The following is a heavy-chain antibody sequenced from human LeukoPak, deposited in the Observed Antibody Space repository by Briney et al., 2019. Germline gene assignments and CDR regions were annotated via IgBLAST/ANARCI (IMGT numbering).Heavy chain of an antibody. Sequence: SETLSLTCTVSGGSVSSGSYYWSWIRQPPGKGLEWIGYIYYSGSTNYNPSLKSRVTISVDTSKNQFSLKLGSVTAADTAVYYCARGDGSGSYYVKVYYYGMDVWGQGTTVTVSS. CDR1: GGSVSSGSYY. J-gene: IGHJ6*02. CDR2: IYYSGST. CDR3: ARGDGSGSYYVKVYYYGMDV. V-gene: IGHV4-61*01. D-gene: IGHD3-10*01.